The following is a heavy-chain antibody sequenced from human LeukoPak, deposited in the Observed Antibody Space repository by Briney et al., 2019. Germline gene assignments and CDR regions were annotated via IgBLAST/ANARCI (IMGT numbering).Heavy chain of an antibody. J-gene: IGHJ4*02. D-gene: IGHD3-22*01. CDR1: GFTFSSYS. Sequence: GGSLRLSCAASGFTFSSYSMNWVRQAPGKGLEWVSHISSSSSTIYYADSVKGRFTISRDNAKNSLYLHMNSLRAEDTAVYYCARDQSSGRSASSYWGQGTLVTVSS. CDR3: ARDQSSGRSASSY. V-gene: IGHV3-48*01. CDR2: ISSSSSTI.